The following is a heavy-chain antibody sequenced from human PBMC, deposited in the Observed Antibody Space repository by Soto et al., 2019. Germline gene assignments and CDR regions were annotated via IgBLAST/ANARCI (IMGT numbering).Heavy chain of an antibody. CDR3: ARGSMYNWNQSPPDS. Sequence: LRLSCAGSGFTFKTYTFHWGRQPPGKGLEWVAVISYDGSNKYYVDSVKGRFTVSRDNSKSTLFLQMNSLTPEDTAVYYCARGSMYNWNQSPPDSWGQGTLVTVSS. V-gene: IGHV3-30-3*01. D-gene: IGHD1-20*01. J-gene: IGHJ4*02. CDR2: ISYDGSNK. CDR1: GFTFKTYT.